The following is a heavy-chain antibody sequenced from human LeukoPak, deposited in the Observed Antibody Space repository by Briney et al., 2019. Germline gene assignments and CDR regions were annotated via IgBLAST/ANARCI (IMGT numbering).Heavy chain of an antibody. CDR2: ISWNSGSI. D-gene: IGHD2-2*01. V-gene: IGHV3-9*01. CDR3: ARLYCSSTSCYGYYYYGMDV. Sequence: GGSLRLSCAASGFTFDDYAMHWVRQAPGKGLEWVSGISWNSGSIAYADSVKGRFTISRDNAKNSLFLQMNSLRAEDTALYYCARLYCSSTSCYGYYYYGMDVWGQGTTVTVSS. CDR1: GFTFDDYA. J-gene: IGHJ6*02.